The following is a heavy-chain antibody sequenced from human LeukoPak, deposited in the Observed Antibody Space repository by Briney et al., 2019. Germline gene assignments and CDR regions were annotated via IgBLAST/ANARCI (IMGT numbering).Heavy chain of an antibody. V-gene: IGHV1-2*02. J-gene: IGHJ5*02. D-gene: IGHD2-2*01. CDR2: INPNSGGT. CDR3: AGAYCTITICYP. CDR1: ENTFTGSY. Sequence: WASVKVSCKASENTFTGSYVHWVRQAPGQGLEWMVWINPNSGGTKYAPKFQGRITMTRDTSISTAYMELRRLRSDDTAVYYCAGAYCTITICYPWGQGTLVTVSS.